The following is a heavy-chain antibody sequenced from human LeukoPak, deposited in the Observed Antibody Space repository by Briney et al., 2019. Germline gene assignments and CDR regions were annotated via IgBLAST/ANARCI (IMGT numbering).Heavy chain of an antibody. CDR1: GGSISSGSYY. Sequence: TLSLTSTVSGGSISSGSYYWSWIRQPAGKGLEWIGRIYTSGSANYNPSLKSRVTISVDTSKNQFSLKLSSVTAADTAVYYCAREAVSDFWSGYYGSGYYYYGMDVWGQGTTVTVSS. CDR3: AREAVSDFWSGYYGSGYYYYGMDV. J-gene: IGHJ6*02. CDR2: IYTSGSA. D-gene: IGHD3-3*01. V-gene: IGHV4-61*02.